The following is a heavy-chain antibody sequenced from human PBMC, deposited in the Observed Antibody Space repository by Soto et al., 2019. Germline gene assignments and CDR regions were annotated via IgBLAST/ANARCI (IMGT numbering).Heavy chain of an antibody. V-gene: IGHV4-59*08. CDR1: GGSISSYY. Sequence: SETLSLTCTVSGGSISSYYWSWIRQPPGKGLEWIGHIYYSGSIKYNPSLKSRVTISVDTSKNQFSLKLSSVTAADTAVYYCARATIVLVPAAMVSHWFDPWGQGTLVTVSS. J-gene: IGHJ5*02. D-gene: IGHD2-2*01. CDR2: IYYSGSI. CDR3: ARATIVLVPAAMVSHWFDP.